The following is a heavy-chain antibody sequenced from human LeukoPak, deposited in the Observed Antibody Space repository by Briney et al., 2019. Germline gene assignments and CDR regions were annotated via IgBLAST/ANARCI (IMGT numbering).Heavy chain of an antibody. V-gene: IGHV1-18*01. CDR3: ARDPSPAGSVVRLGETLFDY. J-gene: IGHJ4*02. CDR2: ISAYNGNT. D-gene: IGHD3-16*01. CDR1: GYTFTSYG. Sequence: ASVKVSCKASGYTFTSYGISWVRQAPGQGLEWMGWISAYNGNTNYAQKLQGRVTMTTDTSTSTAYMELRSLRSDDTAVYYCARDPSPAGSVVRLGETLFDYWGQGTLVTVSS.